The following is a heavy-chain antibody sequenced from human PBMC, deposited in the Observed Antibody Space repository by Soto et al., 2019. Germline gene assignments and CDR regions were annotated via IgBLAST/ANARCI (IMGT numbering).Heavy chain of an antibody. Sequence: GGSLRLSCAASGFTFSSDWMSWVRQAPGKGLEWVANIKQDGSEKYYVDSVKGRFTISRDNAKNSLYLQMNSLRAEDAAVYYCASEHSMLLSFWSQGTLVTVSS. CDR2: IKQDGSEK. J-gene: IGHJ4*02. CDR1: GFTFSSDW. V-gene: IGHV3-7*05. D-gene: IGHD2-21*01. CDR3: ASEHSMLLSF.